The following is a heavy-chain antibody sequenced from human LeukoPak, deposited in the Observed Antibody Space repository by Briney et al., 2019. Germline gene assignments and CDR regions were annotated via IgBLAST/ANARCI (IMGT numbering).Heavy chain of an antibody. V-gene: IGHV3-30*02. J-gene: IGHJ4*02. Sequence: GGSLRLSCAASGFTFSNHGMHWVRQAPGKGLEWVAYIRYDGSNKYYADSVKGRFTISRDNSKNTLYLQMNSLRPEDTAVYYCAKVRVGTAHFDYWGQGTLVTVSS. CDR2: IRYDGSNK. CDR3: AKVRVGTAHFDY. CDR1: GFTFSNHG. D-gene: IGHD2-15*01.